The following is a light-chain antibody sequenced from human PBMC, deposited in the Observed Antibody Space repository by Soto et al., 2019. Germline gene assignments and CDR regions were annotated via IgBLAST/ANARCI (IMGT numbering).Light chain of an antibody. CDR2: DAS. V-gene: IGKV1-5*01. Sequence: DIQMTQSPSTLSASIGDRVTITCRASQSINKWLAWHQQKPGKAPELLIYDASSLESGVPPRFSGSGSGTEFPLTIRSLQPDVIATYYCQHYNRYSEAFGQGTKVELK. CDR3: QHYNRYSEA. CDR1: QSINKW. J-gene: IGKJ1*01.